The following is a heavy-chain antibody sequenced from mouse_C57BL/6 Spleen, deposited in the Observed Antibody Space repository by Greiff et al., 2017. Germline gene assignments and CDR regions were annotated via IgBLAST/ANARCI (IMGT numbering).Heavy chain of an antibody. J-gene: IGHJ3*01. CDR2: IHPNSGST. CDR3: ARGAGYDGRAFAY. Sequence: QVQLQQPGAELVKPGASVKLSCKASGYTFTSYWMHWVKQRPGQGLEWIGMIHPNSGSTNYNEKFKSKATLTVDKSSSTAYMQLSSLTSEDSAVYDCARGAGYDGRAFAYWGQGTLVTVSA. V-gene: IGHV1-64*01. D-gene: IGHD2-2*01. CDR1: GYTFTSYW.